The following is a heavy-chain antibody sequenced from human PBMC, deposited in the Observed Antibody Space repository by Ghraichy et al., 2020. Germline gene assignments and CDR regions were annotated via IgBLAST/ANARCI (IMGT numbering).Heavy chain of an antibody. CDR1: GYTFTSYG. Sequence: ASVKVSCKASGYTFTSYGISWVRQAPGQGLEWMGWISAYNGNTNYAQKLQGRVTMTTDTSTSTAYMELRSLRSDDTAVYYCARDPGSSSRRSWFDPWGQGTLVTVSS. V-gene: IGHV1-18*01. D-gene: IGHD6-6*01. CDR2: ISAYNGNT. CDR3: ARDPGSSSRRSWFDP. J-gene: IGHJ5*02.